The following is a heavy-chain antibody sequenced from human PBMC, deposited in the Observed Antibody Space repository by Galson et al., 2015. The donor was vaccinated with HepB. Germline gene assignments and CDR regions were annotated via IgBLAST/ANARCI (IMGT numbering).Heavy chain of an antibody. Sequence: SVKVSCKASGYTFTSYGISWVRQAPGQGLEWMGGIIPIFGTANYAQKFQGRVTITADESTSTAYMELSSLRSEDTAVYYCARESVAAAGPYYYYGMDVWGQGTTVTVSS. CDR1: GYTFTSYG. V-gene: IGHV1-69*13. CDR2: IIPIFGTA. J-gene: IGHJ6*02. D-gene: IGHD6-13*01. CDR3: ARESVAAAGPYYYYGMDV.